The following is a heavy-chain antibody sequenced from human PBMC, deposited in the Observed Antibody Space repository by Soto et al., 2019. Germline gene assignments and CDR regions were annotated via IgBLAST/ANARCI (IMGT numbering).Heavy chain of an antibody. D-gene: IGHD2-15*01. CDR3: ARRQSSPWFAP. V-gene: IGHV4-39*01. CDR1: GGSISSSSYY. J-gene: IGHJ5*02. Sequence: HLQLQESGPGLVKPSETLSLTCTVSGGSISSSSYYWGWIRQPPGKGLEWIGNIYYTGSTYYNPSLKSRVTISVDTSKNQFSLKLSSVTAADTAVYYCARRQSSPWFAPWGQGTLVTVSS. CDR2: IYYTGST.